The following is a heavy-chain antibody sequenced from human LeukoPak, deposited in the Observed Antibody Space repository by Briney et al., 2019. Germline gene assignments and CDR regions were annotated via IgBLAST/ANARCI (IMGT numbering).Heavy chain of an antibody. D-gene: IGHD1-14*01. J-gene: IGHJ5*02. CDR2: IIPILGIA. Sequence: SVKVSCKASGGTFSSYTISWVRQAPGQGLEWMGRIIPILGIANYAQKFQGRVTITADKSTSTAYMELSSLRSEDTAVYYCAAEPGFHTRWFYAWGQATLVTVSS. V-gene: IGHV1-69*02. CDR1: GGTFSSYT. CDR3: AAEPGFHTRWFYA.